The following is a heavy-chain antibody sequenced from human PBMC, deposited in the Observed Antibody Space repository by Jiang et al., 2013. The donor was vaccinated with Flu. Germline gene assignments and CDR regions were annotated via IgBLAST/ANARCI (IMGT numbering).Heavy chain of an antibody. CDR1: GGTFSSYA. CDR3: ARVGGYDRVDY. J-gene: IGHJ4*02. D-gene: IGHD5-12*01. V-gene: IGHV1-69*04. CDR2: IIPILGIA. Sequence: GAEVKKPGSSVKVSCKASGGTFSSYAISWVRQAPGQGLEWMGRIIPILGIANYAQKLQGRVTMTTDTSTSTAYMELRSLRSDDTAVYYCARVGGYDRVDYWGQGTLVTVSS.